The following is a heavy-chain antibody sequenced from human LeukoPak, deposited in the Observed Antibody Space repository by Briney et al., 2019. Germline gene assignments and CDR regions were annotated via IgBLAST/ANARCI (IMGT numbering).Heavy chain of an antibody. CDR1: GGSVSSGSYY. Sequence: KTSETLSLTCTVSGGSVSSGSYYWSWIQQPPGKGLEWIGYIYYSGSTNYNPSLKSRVTISIDTSKNQFSLNLTSVTAADTAVYYCARGMGYSYGLYYFDYWGQGTPVTVSS. CDR3: ARGMGYSYGLYYFDY. V-gene: IGHV4-61*01. CDR2: IYYSGST. J-gene: IGHJ4*02. D-gene: IGHD5-18*01.